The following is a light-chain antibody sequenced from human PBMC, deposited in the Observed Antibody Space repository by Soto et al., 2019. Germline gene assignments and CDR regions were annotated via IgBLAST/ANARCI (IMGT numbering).Light chain of an antibody. CDR1: NFNIGSHT. Sequence: QSVLTQPPSASGTPGQRVTISCSGSNFNIGSHTVNWYQQLPGTAPKLLMHNNNQRPSGVPDRFSGSKSGTSASLAISGVQSEDEADYSCSVWDDSLKGWVFGGGTKLTVL. CDR3: SVWDDSLKGWV. J-gene: IGLJ3*02. CDR2: NNN. V-gene: IGLV1-44*01.